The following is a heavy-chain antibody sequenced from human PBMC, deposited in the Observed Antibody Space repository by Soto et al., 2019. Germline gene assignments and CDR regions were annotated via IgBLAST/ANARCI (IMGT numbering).Heavy chain of an antibody. V-gene: IGHV4-59*01. CDR3: AGDNWNDVHFDY. CDR2: IYYSGST. CDR1: GGSISSYY. D-gene: IGHD1-20*01. Sequence: SETLSLTCTVSGGSISSYYWSWIRQPPGKGLEWIGYIYYSGSTNYNPSIKSRVTISVDTSKNQFSLKLSSVTAADTAVYYCAGDNWNDVHFDYWGQGTLVTVSS. J-gene: IGHJ4*02.